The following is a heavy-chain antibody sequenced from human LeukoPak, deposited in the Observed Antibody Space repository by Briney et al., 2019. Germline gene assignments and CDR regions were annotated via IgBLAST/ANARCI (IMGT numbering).Heavy chain of an antibody. CDR2: IYTSGTT. J-gene: IGHJ6*03. V-gene: IGHV4-4*07. Sequence: SETLSLTCTVSGGSISSYYWSWIRQPAGKGLEWIGRIYTSGTTNYSPSLKRRVTMSVDTSKNQFSLKLSSVTAADTAVYYCARVRGYCSADHCYDRWSAYCYYMDVWGKGTTVTVSS. CDR1: GGSISSYY. CDR3: ARVRGYCSADHCYDRWSAYCYYMDV. D-gene: IGHD2-15*01.